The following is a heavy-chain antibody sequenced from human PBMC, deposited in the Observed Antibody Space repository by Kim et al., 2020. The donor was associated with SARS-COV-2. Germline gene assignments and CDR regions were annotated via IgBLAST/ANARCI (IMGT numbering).Heavy chain of an antibody. CDR2: IIPILGIA. D-gene: IGHD3-22*01. J-gene: IGHJ4*02. CDR3: ATPGGYYDSSGYYSVLFDY. V-gene: IGHV1-69*04. Sequence: SVKVSCKASGGTFSSYAISWVRQAPGQGLEWMGRIIPILGIANYAQKFQGRVTITADKSTSTAYMELSSLRSEDTAVYYCATPGGYYDSSGYYSVLFDYWGQGTLVTVSS. CDR1: GGTFSSYA.